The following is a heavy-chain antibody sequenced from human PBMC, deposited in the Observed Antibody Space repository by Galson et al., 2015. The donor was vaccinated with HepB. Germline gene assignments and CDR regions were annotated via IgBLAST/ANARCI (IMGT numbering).Heavy chain of an antibody. J-gene: IGHJ4*02. CDR1: GYSFTSYW. D-gene: IGHD3-22*01. Sequence: QSGAEVKKPGESLKISCKGSGYSFTSYWIGWVRQMPGKGLEWMGIIYPGDSDTRYSPSFQGQVTISADKSISTAYLQWSSLKASDTAMYYCASQTITYYYDSSGLYTTDYWGQGTLVTVSS. V-gene: IGHV5-51*03. CDR3: ASQTITYYYDSSGLYTTDY. CDR2: IYPGDSDT.